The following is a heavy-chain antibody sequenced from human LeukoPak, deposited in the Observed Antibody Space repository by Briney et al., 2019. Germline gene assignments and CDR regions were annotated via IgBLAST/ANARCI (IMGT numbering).Heavy chain of an antibody. V-gene: IGHV4-38-2*01. J-gene: IGHJ6*03. Sequence: SETLSLTCAVSGYSISSGYYWGWIRQPPGKGLEWIGSIYHSGSTNYNPSLKSRVTISVDTSKNQFSLKLSSVTAADTAVYYCARVVIVVVPAAMSYYYYYYMDVWGKGTTVTVSS. CDR3: ARVVIVVVPAAMSYYYYYYMDV. CDR2: IYHSGST. D-gene: IGHD2-2*01. CDR1: GYSISSGYY.